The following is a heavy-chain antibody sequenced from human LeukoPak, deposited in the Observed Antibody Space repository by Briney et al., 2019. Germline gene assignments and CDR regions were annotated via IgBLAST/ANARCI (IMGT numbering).Heavy chain of an antibody. CDR3: AKDPWGRSSF. D-gene: IGHD6-6*01. Sequence: GGSLRRSCGASGFTFSDYSINWVRQAPGKGLEWVSSISGSGSHIYYADSLKGRFTISRDNAKNSVSLQMNSLRADDTAVYYCAKDPWGRSSFWGQGTLVIVSS. CDR2: ISGSGSHI. V-gene: IGHV3-21*06. CDR1: GFTFSDYS. J-gene: IGHJ4*02.